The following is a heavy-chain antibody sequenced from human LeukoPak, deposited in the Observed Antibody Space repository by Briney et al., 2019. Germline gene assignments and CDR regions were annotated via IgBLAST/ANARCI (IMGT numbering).Heavy chain of an antibody. CDR3: ARPAVTTGYYYYMDV. J-gene: IGHJ6*03. Sequence: SQTLSLTCAISGDSVSSNSGTWNWIRQSPSRGLEWLGRTYYRSKWYNDYAESVKSRITINPDTSKNQFSLQLSSVTPEDTAVYYCARPAVTTGYYYYMDVWGNGTTVIISS. CDR1: GDSVSSNSGT. D-gene: IGHD4-17*01. V-gene: IGHV6-1*01. CDR2: TYYRSKWYN.